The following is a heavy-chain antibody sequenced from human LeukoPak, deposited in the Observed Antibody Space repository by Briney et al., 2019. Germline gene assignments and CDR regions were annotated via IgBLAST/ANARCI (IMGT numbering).Heavy chain of an antibody. J-gene: IGHJ5*02. CDR3: ARPYYYDSRIDP. D-gene: IGHD3-22*01. Sequence: SETLSLTCTVSGGSISSGDYYWSWIRQPAGKGLEWIAYMYYSGSTYYNPSLKSRVTMSADTSKNQLSLKLSSVAAADTAVYYCARPYYYDSRIDPWGQGILVTVSS. CDR1: GGSISSGDYY. CDR2: MYYSGST. V-gene: IGHV4-30-4*01.